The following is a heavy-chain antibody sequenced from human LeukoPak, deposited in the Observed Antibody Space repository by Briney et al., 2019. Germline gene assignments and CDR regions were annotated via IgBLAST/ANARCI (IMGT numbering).Heavy chain of an antibody. CDR3: ARDGGYDFWSGYYQDY. D-gene: IGHD3-3*01. J-gene: IGHJ4*02. CDR2: ISYDANIGSNK. CDR1: GFTFSRYA. Sequence: GRSLRLSCATSGFTFSRYAMHWVRQAPGKGLEWVALISYDANIGSNKYYADSVKGRFTISRDNSKNTLYLQMNSLRAEDTAVYYCARDGGYDFWSGYYQDYWGQGTLVTVSS. V-gene: IGHV3-30-3*01.